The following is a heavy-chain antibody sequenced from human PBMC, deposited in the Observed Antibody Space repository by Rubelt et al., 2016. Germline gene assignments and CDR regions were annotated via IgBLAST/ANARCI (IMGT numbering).Heavy chain of an antibody. V-gene: IGHV2-5*02. Sequence: QITLKESGPTLVKPTQTLTLTCTFSGFSLSTSGVGVGWIRQPPGKALEWLALIYWDDDKRYSPSLKSRLTITNDTSKNQVVLTMTNMDPVDTGTYYCAHSAKSASGSGSLFYDFDYWGQGTVVTVSA. D-gene: IGHD3-10*01. CDR2: IYWDDDK. CDR3: AHSAKSASGSGSLFYDFDY. J-gene: IGHJ4*02. CDR1: GFSLSTSGVG.